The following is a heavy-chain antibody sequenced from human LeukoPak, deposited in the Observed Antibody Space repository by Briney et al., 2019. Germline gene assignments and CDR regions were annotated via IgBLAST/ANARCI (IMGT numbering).Heavy chain of an antibody. J-gene: IGHJ6*02. CDR3: ASHGSGSFYNPDYYYYAMDV. V-gene: IGHV3-23*01. CDR2: ISDSGGST. Sequence: QPGGSLRLSCAASGFTFSSYAMSWVRPAPGKGLEWVSAISDSGGSTYHADSVKGRFTISRDNSKNTLYLQMNSLRAEDTAVYYCASHGSGSFYNPDYYYYAMDVWGQGTTVTVSS. CDR1: GFTFSSYA. D-gene: IGHD3-10*01.